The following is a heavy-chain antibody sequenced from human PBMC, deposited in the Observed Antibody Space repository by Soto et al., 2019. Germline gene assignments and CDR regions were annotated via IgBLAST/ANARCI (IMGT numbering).Heavy chain of an antibody. CDR1: GGTFSNYG. D-gene: IGHD1-26*01. J-gene: IGHJ4*02. CDR3: ARPSGEWELRAPLDY. CDR2: IVPIFGA. V-gene: IGHV1-69*12. Sequence: QVQLVQSGAEVKKPGSSVKVSCKSSGGTFSNYGFSWVRQAPGQGLECMGVIVPIFGAEHPQKFQGRVTITADESTNTVFMELRGLRSEDTAVYYCARPSGEWELRAPLDYWGQGTLVTVSS.